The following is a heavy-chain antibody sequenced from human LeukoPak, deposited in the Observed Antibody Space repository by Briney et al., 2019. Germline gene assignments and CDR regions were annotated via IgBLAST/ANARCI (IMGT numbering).Heavy chain of an antibody. CDR2: ISSSSSTI. Sequence: GGSLRLSCAASGFTFSSYSMNWVRQAPGKGLEWVSYISSSSSTIYYADSVKGRFTISRDNTKNSPYLQMNSLRAEDTAVYYCATEWPTYYYDSSGYLYWGQGTLVTVSS. D-gene: IGHD3-22*01. J-gene: IGHJ4*02. V-gene: IGHV3-48*01. CDR1: GFTFSSYS. CDR3: ATEWPTYYYDSSGYLY.